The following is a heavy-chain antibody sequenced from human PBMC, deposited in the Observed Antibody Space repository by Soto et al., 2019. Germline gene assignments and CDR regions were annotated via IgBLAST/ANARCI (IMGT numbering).Heavy chain of an antibody. CDR2: ISGSGGST. J-gene: IGHJ6*04. V-gene: IGHV3-23*01. CDR3: GNDTRGRRVYYYYDMDV. D-gene: IGHD2-15*01. Sequence: GGSLRLSCAASGFTFSSYAMSWVRQAPGKGLEWVSAISGSGGSTYYADSVKGRFTISRDNSKNTLYLQMNSLRAEDTAVYYCGNDTRGRRVYYYYDMDVWGKGTTVTVSS. CDR1: GFTFSSYA.